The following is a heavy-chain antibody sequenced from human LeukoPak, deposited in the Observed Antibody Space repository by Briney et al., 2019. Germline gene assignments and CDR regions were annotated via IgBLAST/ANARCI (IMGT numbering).Heavy chain of an antibody. Sequence: SETLSLTCAVSGGSISSGGYSWSWIRQPPGKGLEWIGYIYHSGSTYYNPSLKSRVTISVDRSKNQFSLKLSSVTAADTAVYYCARASRDYDYVWGGSEPHFDYWGQGTLVTVSS. J-gene: IGHJ4*02. CDR1: GGSISSGGYS. D-gene: IGHD3-16*01. CDR2: IYHSGST. CDR3: ARASRDYDYVWGGSEPHFDY. V-gene: IGHV4-30-2*01.